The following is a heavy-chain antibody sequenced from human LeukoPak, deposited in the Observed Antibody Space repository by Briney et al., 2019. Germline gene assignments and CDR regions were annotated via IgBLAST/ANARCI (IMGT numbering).Heavy chain of an antibody. CDR3: ATLTTVVTAYYFDH. J-gene: IGHJ4*02. V-gene: IGHV4-39*01. CDR1: GGSISRSSYY. D-gene: IGHD4-23*01. CDR2: IYYSGST. Sequence: SETLSLTCTVSGGSISRSSYYWGWVRQPPGKGLEWIGSIYYSGSTSYNPSLKSRVTIFLDTSKNQFSLKVTSLTAADTAVYYCATLTTVVTAYYFDHWGQGTLVTVSS.